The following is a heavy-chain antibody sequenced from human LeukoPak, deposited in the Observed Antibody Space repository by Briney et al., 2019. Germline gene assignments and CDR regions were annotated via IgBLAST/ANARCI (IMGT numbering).Heavy chain of an antibody. J-gene: IGHJ1*01. V-gene: IGHV3-30*02. D-gene: IGHD1-14*01. CDR3: ANGYNNAFAEYFQH. CDR1: GFTFSSYG. CDR2: IRYDGSNK. Sequence: PGGSLRLSCAASGFTFSSYGMHWVRQTPGKGLEWVAFIRYDGSNKYYADSVKGRFTISRDNSKNTLYLQMNSLRAEDTAVYYCANGYNNAFAEYFQHWGQGTLVTVSS.